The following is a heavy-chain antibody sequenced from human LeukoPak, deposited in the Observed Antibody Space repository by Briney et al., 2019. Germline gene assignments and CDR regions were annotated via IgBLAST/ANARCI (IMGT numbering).Heavy chain of an antibody. CDR3: ARGDTIFAPIDY. V-gene: IGHV1-69*13. Sequence: ASVKVSCKASGGTFSSYAISWVRQAPGQGLEWMGGIIPIFGTANYAQKFQGRVTITADESTSTAYMELSSLRSEDTAVYCCARGDTIFAPIDYWGQGTLVTVSS. J-gene: IGHJ4*02. CDR2: IIPIFGTA. D-gene: IGHD3-3*01. CDR1: GGTFSSYA.